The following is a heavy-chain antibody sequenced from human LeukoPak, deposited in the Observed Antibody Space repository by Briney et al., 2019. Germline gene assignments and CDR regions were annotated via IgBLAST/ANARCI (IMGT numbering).Heavy chain of an antibody. CDR3: AKVKGKWFGELLYDY. CDR2: ISSSSSYI. CDR1: GFTFSSYS. Sequence: GGSLRLSCAASGFTFSSYSMNWVRQAPGKGLEWVSSISSSSSYIYYADSVKGRFTISRDNAKNSLYLQMNSLRAEDTALYYCAKVKGKWFGELLYDYWGQGTLVTVSS. V-gene: IGHV3-21*04. D-gene: IGHD3-10*01. J-gene: IGHJ4*02.